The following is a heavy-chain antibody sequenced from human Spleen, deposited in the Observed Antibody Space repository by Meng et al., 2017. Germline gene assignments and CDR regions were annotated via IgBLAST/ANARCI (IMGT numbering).Heavy chain of an antibody. D-gene: IGHD2-15*01. Sequence: GPCLWRPPGNHSFTCPVPCPSLGRRMGSLSARQPPGKGLEAIGQIYHCGSIHSNPSLKSRVTISVAKSKNQFSLKLSSVTAADTAVYYCARGVVGDYWYFDLWGRGTLVTVSS. J-gene: IGHJ2*01. CDR2: IYHCGSI. CDR3: ARGVVGDYWYFDL. CDR1: CPSLGRRMG. V-gene: IGHV4-4*03.